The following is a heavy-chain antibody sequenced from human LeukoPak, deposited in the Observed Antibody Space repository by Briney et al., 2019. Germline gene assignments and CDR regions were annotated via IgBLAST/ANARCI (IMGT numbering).Heavy chain of an antibody. V-gene: IGHV4-34*01. CDR3: TSLFSASGTFDS. Sequence: SETLSLSCTVHGASLSDYYWTWIRQSPEKGLECVGAIDHRGSASYNPSLESRVTISLDTSKNQFSLNPASVTAADTAVYYCTSLFSASGTFDSWGQGTLVAVSS. D-gene: IGHD3-10*01. CDR2: IDHRGSA. J-gene: IGHJ4*02. CDR1: GASLSDYY.